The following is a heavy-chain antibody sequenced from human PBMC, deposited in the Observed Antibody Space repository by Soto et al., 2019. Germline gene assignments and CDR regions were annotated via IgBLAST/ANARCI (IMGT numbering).Heavy chain of an antibody. J-gene: IGHJ4*02. V-gene: IGHV3-21*01. CDR2: VSSGSSNI. Sequence: EVELVESGGGLVKPGESLKLSCAESGFTFRTYNMIWVRQAPGKGLEWLASVSSGSSNIYYAASVKGRFTISRDNAQNSLFLQINSLSAEDTAVYYCARQYPSSSRHFDHWGQGTLVTVSA. D-gene: IGHD6-6*01. CDR1: GFTFRTYN. CDR3: ARQYPSSSRHFDH.